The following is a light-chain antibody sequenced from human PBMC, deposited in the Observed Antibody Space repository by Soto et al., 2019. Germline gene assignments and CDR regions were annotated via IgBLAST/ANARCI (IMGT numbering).Light chain of an antibody. CDR1: QSIRYY. J-gene: IGKJ1*01. Sequence: DIQLTQSPPTLSASVGDRVTITCRASQSIRYYLAWYQQMPGKAPKLLIYGASSLQSGVPSRFSGSGSGTEFTLTISSLQPDDFATYFCQHHHSYSQTFGQGTRWIS. V-gene: IGKV1-5*01. CDR2: GAS. CDR3: QHHHSYSQT.